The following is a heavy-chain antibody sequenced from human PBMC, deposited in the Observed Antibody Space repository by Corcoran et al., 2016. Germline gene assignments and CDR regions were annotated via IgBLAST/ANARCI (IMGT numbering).Heavy chain of an antibody. CDR3: GTEVHGFGYPSFDI. V-gene: IGHV3-15*01. CDR1: GFTFSNAW. CDR2: IKSKTDGGTT. Sequence: EVQLVESGGGMVKPGGSLRLSCAASGFTFSNAWMSWVREAPGKGLEWVGRIKSKTDGGTTAYAAPVKVRFTISRDDSKTTLYLQMNSLKTEATAVYSCGTEVHGFGYPSFDIWGQVTMFTVSS. D-gene: IGHD5-18*01. J-gene: IGHJ3*02.